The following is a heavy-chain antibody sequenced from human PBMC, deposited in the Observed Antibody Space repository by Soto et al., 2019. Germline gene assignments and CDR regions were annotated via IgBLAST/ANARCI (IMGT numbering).Heavy chain of an antibody. CDR2: IYYGGST. Sequence: SETLSLTCTVSGGSISSYYWSWIRQPPGKGLEWIGYIYYGGSTNYNPSLKSRVTISVDTSKNQFSLKLSSVTAADTAVYYCARRGRYCSGGSCPYNWFDPWGQGTLVTVSS. V-gene: IGHV4-59*08. J-gene: IGHJ5*02. D-gene: IGHD2-15*01. CDR1: GGSISSYY. CDR3: ARRGRYCSGGSCPYNWFDP.